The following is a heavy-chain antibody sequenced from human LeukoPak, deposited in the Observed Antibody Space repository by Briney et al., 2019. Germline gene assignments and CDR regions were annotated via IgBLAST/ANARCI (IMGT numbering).Heavy chain of an antibody. J-gene: IGHJ4*02. CDR2: IRSSDGAI. V-gene: IGHV3-48*02. D-gene: IGHD2-15*01. CDR3: ARDSSWSFDY. Sequence: GGSLRLSCAASGFSFNTYSVNWVRQAPGRGLEWVSYIRSSDGAIYYADSVRGRFTISTDNARKSLYLQMNGLREEDTAVYYCARDSSWSFDYWGQGTLVTVSS. CDR1: GFSFNTYS.